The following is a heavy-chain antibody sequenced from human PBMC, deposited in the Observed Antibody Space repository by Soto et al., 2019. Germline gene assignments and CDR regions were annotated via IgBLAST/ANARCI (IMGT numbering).Heavy chain of an antibody. D-gene: IGHD2-21*02. CDR1: GFALTYNGEG. J-gene: IGHJ6*02. CDR3: VQSRCGGDCLTFYSSHAYYGLDV. Sequence: QITLKESGPPLVKPTQTLTLTCTFSGFALTYNGEGVGWIRQPPGKALEWLALVYWDDDKRYNPSLRSRLTITKDTSKKQVVLTMTNMDPVDTATYYCVQSRCGGDCLTFYSSHAYYGLDVWGQGTTVTVSS. V-gene: IGHV2-5*02. CDR2: VYWDDDK.